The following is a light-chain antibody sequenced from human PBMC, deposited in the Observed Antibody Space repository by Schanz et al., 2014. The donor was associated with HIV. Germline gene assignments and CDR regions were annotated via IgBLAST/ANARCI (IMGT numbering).Light chain of an antibody. CDR3: ATWDDSLNAYV. Sequence: QSVLAQPPSVSGAPGQRVTISCTGSSSNIGADYDVHWYQLLPGTAPKLLIYGNDKRPAGVPDRFSGSKSGNTASLTVSGLQAEDEADYYCATWDDSLNAYVFATGTKLTVL. J-gene: IGLJ1*01. V-gene: IGLV1-40*01. CDR1: SSNIGADYD. CDR2: GND.